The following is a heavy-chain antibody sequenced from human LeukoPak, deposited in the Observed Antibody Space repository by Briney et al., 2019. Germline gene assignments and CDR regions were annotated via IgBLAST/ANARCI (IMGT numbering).Heavy chain of an antibody. CDR1: GYTFTDYY. CDR3: ATQRNDYGDYFDY. V-gene: IGHV1-2*04. CDR2: INPNSGGT. J-gene: IGHJ4*02. Sequence: GASVKVSCKASGYTFTDYYMHWVRQAPGQGLEWMGRINPNSGGTNYAQKFQGWVTMTRDTSISTAYMELSRLRSDDTAVYYCATQRNDYGDYFDYWGQGTLVTVSS. D-gene: IGHD4-17*01.